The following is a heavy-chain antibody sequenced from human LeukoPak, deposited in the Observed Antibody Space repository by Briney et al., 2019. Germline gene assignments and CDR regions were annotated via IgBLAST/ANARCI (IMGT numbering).Heavy chain of an antibody. V-gene: IGHV5-51*01. CDR3: ARVFNSSNWSFAY. CDR1: GYSFTSYW. Sequence: AGESLKISCKGSGYSFTSYWIGWVRQMPGKGLEWMGSIQPSESDTRNNPSFQGQVTISADKSISTAYLQWSSLKASDTAMYYCARVFNSSNWSFAYWGQGTLVTVSS. D-gene: IGHD6-13*01. CDR2: IQPSESDT. J-gene: IGHJ4*02.